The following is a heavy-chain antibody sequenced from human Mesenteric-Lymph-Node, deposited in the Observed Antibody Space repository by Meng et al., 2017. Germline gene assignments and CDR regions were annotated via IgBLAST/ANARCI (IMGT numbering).Heavy chain of an antibody. CDR3: ARGAGVGGRDWFDP. Sequence: VQLVQFGAEVKKPGASVKVSCKASGYTFINHDINWVRQAPGQGLEWMAWMNSNSGNTGYAPKFQGRVTITRDTSISTAYMELSSLTSEDTAIYYCARGAGVGGRDWFDPWGQGTLVTVSS. CDR1: GYTFINHD. V-gene: IGHV1-8*01. D-gene: IGHD3-16*01. J-gene: IGHJ5*02. CDR2: MNSNSGNT.